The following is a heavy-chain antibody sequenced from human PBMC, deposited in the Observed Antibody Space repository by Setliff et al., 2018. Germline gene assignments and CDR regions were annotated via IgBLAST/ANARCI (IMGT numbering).Heavy chain of an antibody. CDR1: DVSISDSY. V-gene: IGHV4-4*08. Sequence: ETLSLTCTVSDVSISDSYWSWIRQPPGKGLEWIGHILTTGSTNYNPSLKSRIAISADTSRDRFSLRLTSVTAADTAIYYCARFCGTSNCQRAPLFDYWGQGILVTVSS. CDR3: ARFCGTSNCQRAPLFDY. D-gene: IGHD1-1*01. CDR2: ILTTGST. J-gene: IGHJ4*02.